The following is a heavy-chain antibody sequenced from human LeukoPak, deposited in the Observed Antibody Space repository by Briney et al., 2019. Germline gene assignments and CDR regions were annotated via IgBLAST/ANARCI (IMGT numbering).Heavy chain of an antibody. CDR2: IYYSGST. CDR3: ARDLSGSSSFGY. CDR1: GGSISSSSYY. V-gene: IGHV4-61*01. D-gene: IGHD6-6*01. J-gene: IGHJ4*02. Sequence: PSETLSLTCTVSGGSISSSSYYWSWIRQPPGKGLEWIGYIYYSGSTNYNPSLKSRVTISVDTSKNQFSLKLSSVTAADTAVYYCARDLSGSSSFGYWGQGTLVTVSS.